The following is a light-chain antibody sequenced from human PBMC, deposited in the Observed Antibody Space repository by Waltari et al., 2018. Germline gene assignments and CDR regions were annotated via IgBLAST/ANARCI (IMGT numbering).Light chain of an antibody. CDR1: QSVSSN. CDR2: GAS. Sequence: EIVMTQSPATLSVSPGERATLSCRASQSVSSNLAWYQQKPGQAPRLLIYGASTRATGIPARFSGIGSGTEFTLTISSLQSEDFAVYYCQQYNNWPRALTFGGGTKVEIK. CDR3: QQYNNWPRALT. V-gene: IGKV3-15*01. J-gene: IGKJ4*01.